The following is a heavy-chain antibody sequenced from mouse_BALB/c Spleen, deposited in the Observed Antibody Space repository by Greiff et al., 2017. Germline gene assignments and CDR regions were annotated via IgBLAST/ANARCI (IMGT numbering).Heavy chain of an antibody. CDR2: IYPGDGDT. J-gene: IGHJ1*01. D-gene: IGHD1-1*01. V-gene: IGHV1-87*01. Sequence: VQLQQSGAELARPGASVKLSCKASGYTFTSYWMQWVKQRPGQGLEWIGAIYPGDGDTRYTQKFKGKATLTADKSSSTAYMQLSSLASEDSAVYYCARGHYYGSSYRYFDVWGAGTTVTVSS. CDR1: GYTFTSYW. CDR3: ARGHYYGSSYRYFDV.